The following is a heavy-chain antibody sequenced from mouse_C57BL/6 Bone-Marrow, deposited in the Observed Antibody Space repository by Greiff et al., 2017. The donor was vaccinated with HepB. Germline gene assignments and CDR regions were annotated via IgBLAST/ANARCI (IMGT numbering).Heavy chain of an antibody. CDR2: INPSSGYT. CDR3: ARPTVVATPFAY. V-gene: IGHV1-4*01. D-gene: IGHD1-1*01. CDR1: GYTFTSYT. J-gene: IGHJ3*01. Sequence: QVQLQQSGAELARPGASVKMSCKASGYTFTSYTMHWVKQRPGQGLEWIGDINPSSGYTKYNQKFKDKATLTADKSSSTAYMQLSSLTSEDSAVYYCARPTVVATPFAYWGQGTLVTVSA.